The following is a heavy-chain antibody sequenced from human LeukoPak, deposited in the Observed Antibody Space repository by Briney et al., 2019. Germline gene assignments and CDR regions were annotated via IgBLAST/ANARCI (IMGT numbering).Heavy chain of an antibody. CDR1: GFIVSTNY. J-gene: IGHJ6*02. CDR3: ARDRFNGMDV. D-gene: IGHD3-3*01. Sequence: GGSLRLSCAASGFIVSTNYMTWVRQAPRKGLEWVSIIYSDGSTYYADSVKGRFTISIDNSKNTLYLQMNSLGAEDTAVYYCARDRFNGMDVWGQGTTVIVSS. CDR2: IYSDGST. V-gene: IGHV3-66*01.